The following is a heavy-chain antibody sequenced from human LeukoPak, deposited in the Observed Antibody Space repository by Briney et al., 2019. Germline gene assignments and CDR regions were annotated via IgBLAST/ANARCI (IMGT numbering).Heavy chain of an antibody. CDR3: STSPSFGSSWYQFNY. J-gene: IGHJ4*02. V-gene: IGHV3-23*01. CDR1: GLTFYTYA. D-gene: IGHD6-13*01. Sequence: GALRLSCAVSGLTFYTYAMSWVRQAPGKGLEWVSAISSRDGRTYYSDSVKGRFTISRDNSQNTLYLQMNTLRAEDTAVYYCSTSPSFGSSWYQFNYWGQGALVIVSS. CDR2: ISSRDGRT.